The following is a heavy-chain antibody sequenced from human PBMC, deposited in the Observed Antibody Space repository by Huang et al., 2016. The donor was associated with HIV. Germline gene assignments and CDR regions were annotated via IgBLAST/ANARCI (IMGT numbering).Heavy chain of an antibody. J-gene: IGHJ4*02. CDR3: ARFNWNGVEGLDY. Sequence: QVLLVQSGAEVKKPGASVKVSFKASGYTFTTYAMHWVRQAPGQSLEWMGWINADNGNKRYSQKFQGRVTITRDTSANTAYMELSSLRYEDTAVYYCARFNWNGVEGLDYWGQGTLVTVSS. CDR1: GYTFTTYA. V-gene: IGHV1-3*01. D-gene: IGHD1-20*01. CDR2: INADNGNK.